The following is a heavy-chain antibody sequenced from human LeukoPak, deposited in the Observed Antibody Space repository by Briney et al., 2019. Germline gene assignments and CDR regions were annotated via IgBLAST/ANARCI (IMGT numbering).Heavy chain of an antibody. D-gene: IGHD1-1*01. CDR1: GFTFSPYG. Sequence: PGGSLRLSCAASGFTFSPYGMHWVRQAPGKGLEWVAVISYDGSDKYYADSVKGRFTISRDNSKNTLYLQMNSLGAEDTAVYYCARDSRQLALDSWGQGTLVTVSS. CDR2: ISYDGSDK. CDR3: ARDSRQLALDS. V-gene: IGHV3-30*03. J-gene: IGHJ4*02.